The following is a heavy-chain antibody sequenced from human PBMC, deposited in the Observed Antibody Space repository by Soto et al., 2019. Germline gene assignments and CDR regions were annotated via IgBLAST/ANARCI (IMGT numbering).Heavy chain of an antibody. Sequence: QITLKESGPTLVKPTQTPTLTCTSSGFSVSTSGVGVGWIRQPPGKALGWLEVSYCVEDKRYSPSRKSRLTITKDTSKNQVVLTMTNMDPVDTATYCCAHATYGDCLDDWVQGTLV. V-gene: IGHV2-5*02. J-gene: IGHJ4*02. CDR2: SYCVEDK. CDR1: GFSVSTSGVG. CDR3: AHATYGDCLDD. D-gene: IGHD4-17*01.